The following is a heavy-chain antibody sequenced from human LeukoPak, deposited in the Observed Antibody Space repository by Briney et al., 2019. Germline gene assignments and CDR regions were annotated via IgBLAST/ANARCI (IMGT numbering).Heavy chain of an antibody. V-gene: IGHV3-23*01. CDR1: GFTFGIYA. CDR2: ITGRGDVP. CDR3: AKDRPNYHENNGHYYTPDGDS. Sequence: GGSLRLSCAASGFTFGIYAMSWVRQAPGKGLEWVSSITGRGDVPFYADSLKDRFTISRDNWKNMLYLEMSSLRVEDTAVYYCAKDRPNYHENNGHYYTPDGDSWGQGTLVTVSS. D-gene: IGHD3-3*01. J-gene: IGHJ5*01.